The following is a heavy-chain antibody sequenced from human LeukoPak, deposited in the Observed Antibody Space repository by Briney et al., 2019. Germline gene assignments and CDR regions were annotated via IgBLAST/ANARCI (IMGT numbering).Heavy chain of an antibody. CDR1: GGSISSYY. Sequence: SETLSLTCTVSGGSISSYYWSWIRQPAGKGLEWIGRIYTSGSTNYNPSLKSRVTMSVDTSKNQFPLKLSSVTAADTAVYYCARDYYDSSGYYHPLDYWGQGTLVTVSS. D-gene: IGHD3-22*01. CDR2: IYTSGST. V-gene: IGHV4-4*07. CDR3: ARDYYDSSGYYHPLDY. J-gene: IGHJ4*02.